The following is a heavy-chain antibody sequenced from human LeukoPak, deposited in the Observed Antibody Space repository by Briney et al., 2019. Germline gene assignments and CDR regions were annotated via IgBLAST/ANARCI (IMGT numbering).Heavy chain of an antibody. D-gene: IGHD4-23*01. CDR2: INPNSGGT. V-gene: IGHV1-2*04. J-gene: IGHJ4*02. Sequence: ASVKVSCKASGYTFTGYYMHWVRQAPGQGLEWMGWINPNSGGTNYAQKFQGWVTMTRDTSISTAYMELSRLRSDDTVVYYCARGIRTTLAPDFDYWGQGTLVTVSS. CDR1: GYTFTGYY. CDR3: ARGIRTTLAPDFDY.